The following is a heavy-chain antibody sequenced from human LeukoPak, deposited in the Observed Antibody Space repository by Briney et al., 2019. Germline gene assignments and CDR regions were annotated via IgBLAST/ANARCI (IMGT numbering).Heavy chain of an antibody. CDR3: ARDMGSNPYYFDY. D-gene: IGHD4-11*01. J-gene: IGHJ4*02. V-gene: IGHV4-59*12. Sequence: SETLSLTCTVSGGSISSYYWSWIRQPPGKGLEWIGYIYYSGSTNYNPSLKSRVTISVDTSKNQFSLKLNSVTAADTAVYYCARDMGSNPYYFDYWGQGTLVTVSS. CDR2: IYYSGST. CDR1: GGSISSYY.